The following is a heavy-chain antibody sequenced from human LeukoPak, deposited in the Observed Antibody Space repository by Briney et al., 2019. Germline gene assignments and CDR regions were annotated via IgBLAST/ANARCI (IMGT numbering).Heavy chain of an antibody. D-gene: IGHD3-22*01. CDR2: IRSKAYGGTT. J-gene: IGHJ3*02. Sequence: GGSLRLSCTASGVTFGDYAMSWFRQAPGKGLEWVGFIRSKAYGGTTEYAASVKGRFTISRDDSKSIAYLQMNSLKTEDTAVYYCTSYRITMIVDDAFDIWGQGTMVTVSS. V-gene: IGHV3-49*03. CDR3: TSYRITMIVDDAFDI. CDR1: GVTFGDYA.